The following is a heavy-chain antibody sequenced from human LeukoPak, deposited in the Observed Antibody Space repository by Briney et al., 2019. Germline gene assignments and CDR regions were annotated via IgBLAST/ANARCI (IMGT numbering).Heavy chain of an antibody. D-gene: IGHD1-26*01. J-gene: IGHJ4*02. CDR1: GFTFSSYA. CDR3: AKIHSGSYYGLSYFDY. V-gene: IGHV3-23*01. Sequence: GGSLRLSCAASGFTFSSYAMSWVRQAPGKGLEWVSAISGSGGSTYYADSVKGRFTISRDNSKNTLYLQMNSLRAEDTAVYYCAKIHSGSYYGLSYFDYWGQGTLVTVSS. CDR2: ISGSGGST.